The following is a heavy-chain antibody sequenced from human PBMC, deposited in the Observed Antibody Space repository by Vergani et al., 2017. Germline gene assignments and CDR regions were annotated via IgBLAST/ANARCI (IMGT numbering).Heavy chain of an antibody. D-gene: IGHD5-24*01. V-gene: IGHV3-23*01. CDR3: AKDGDGRGSPEIDH. CDR1: GFTFNKYA. Sequence: EVQLLESGGGLVQPGGSLRLSCAASGFTFNKYAMSWVRQAPGKGLEWVSSIAGTTDDTYYADSVKGRFTISRDKSKDTLYLQMDSLRAEDTAVYYCAKDGDGRGSPEIDHWGQGTLVTVSS. CDR2: IAGTTDDT. J-gene: IGHJ4*02.